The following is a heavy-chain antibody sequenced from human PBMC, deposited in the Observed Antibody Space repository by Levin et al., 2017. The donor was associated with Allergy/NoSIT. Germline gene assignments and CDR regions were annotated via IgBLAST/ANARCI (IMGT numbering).Heavy chain of an antibody. Sequence: SETLSLTCTVSGGSISSGGYYWSWIRQHPGKDLEWIGYIYYSGSTYYNPSLKSRVTISVDTSKNQFSLKLSSVTAADTAVYYCARDSDILTGYPDAFDIWGQGTMVTVSS. CDR2: IYYSGST. CDR1: GGSISSGGYY. V-gene: IGHV4-31*03. D-gene: IGHD3-9*01. J-gene: IGHJ3*02. CDR3: ARDSDILTGYPDAFDI.